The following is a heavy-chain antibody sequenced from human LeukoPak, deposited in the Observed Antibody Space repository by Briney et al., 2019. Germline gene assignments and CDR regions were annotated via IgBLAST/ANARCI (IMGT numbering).Heavy chain of an antibody. V-gene: IGHV3-48*04. CDR3: ARAYYYGSGSYPDS. J-gene: IGHJ5*01. D-gene: IGHD3-10*01. CDR2: ILHNSATI. Sequence: GGSLRLSCAASGFTFSSFSMNWVLQAPGKGLEWLSYILHNSATIYYANSVKGRFTISRDNAKNSLYLQMNSLRAEDTAVYYCARAYYYGSGSYPDSWGQGTLVTVSS. CDR1: GFTFSSFS.